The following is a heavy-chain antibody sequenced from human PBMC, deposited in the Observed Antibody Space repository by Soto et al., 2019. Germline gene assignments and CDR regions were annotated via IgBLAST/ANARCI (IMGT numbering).Heavy chain of an antibody. Sequence: ASVKVSCKASGYTFTSYYMHWVRQAPGQGLEWMGIINPSGGSTSYAQKFQGRVTMTRDTSTSTVYMELSSLRSEDTAVYYCARSAGTVPTPWYFDYWGQGTLVTFS. V-gene: IGHV1-46*03. CDR3: ARSAGTVPTPWYFDY. CDR1: GYTFTSYY. CDR2: INPSGGST. D-gene: IGHD4-17*01. J-gene: IGHJ4*02.